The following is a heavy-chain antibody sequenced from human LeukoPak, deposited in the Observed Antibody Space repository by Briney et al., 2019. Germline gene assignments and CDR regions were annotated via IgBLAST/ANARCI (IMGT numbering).Heavy chain of an antibody. V-gene: IGHV3-53*01. CDR2: IYSGGST. Sequence: GGSLRLSCAASGFTVSSNYMSWVSQAPGKGLEWVSVIYSGGSTYYADSVKGRFTISRDNAKNSLFLQMNSLRAEDTAVYYCARRVPNQVITDYFDYWGQGTLVTVSS. CDR3: ARRVPNQVITDYFDY. J-gene: IGHJ4*02. D-gene: IGHD3-16*01. CDR1: GFTVSSNY.